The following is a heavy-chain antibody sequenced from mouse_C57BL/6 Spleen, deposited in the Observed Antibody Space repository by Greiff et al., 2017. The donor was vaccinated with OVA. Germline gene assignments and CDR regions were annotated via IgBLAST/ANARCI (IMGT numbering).Heavy chain of an antibody. D-gene: IGHD2-4*01. CDR1: GYTFTDYE. CDR3: THDYDYAMDY. J-gene: IGHJ4*01. V-gene: IGHV1-15*01. Sequence: VQRVESGAELVRPGASVTLSCKASGYTFTDYEMHWVKQTPVHGLEWIGAIDPETGGTAYNQKFKGKAILTADKSSSTAYMELRSLTSEDSAVYYCTHDYDYAMDYWGQGTSVTVSS. CDR2: IDPETGGT.